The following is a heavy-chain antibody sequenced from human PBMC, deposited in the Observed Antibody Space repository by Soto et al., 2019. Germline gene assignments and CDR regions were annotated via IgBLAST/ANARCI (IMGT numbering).Heavy chain of an antibody. V-gene: IGHV3-33*01. Sequence: QVQLVESGGGVVQPGRSLRLSCAASGFTFSSYGMHWVRQAPGKGLECVAVIWYDGSNKYYADSVKGRFTISRDNSKTTLYLQMNSLRAEDTAVYYCEREGGRYQLPNAFDYWGQGTLVTVSS. D-gene: IGHD2-2*01. CDR3: EREGGRYQLPNAFDY. J-gene: IGHJ4*02. CDR1: GFTFSSYG. CDR2: IWYDGSNK.